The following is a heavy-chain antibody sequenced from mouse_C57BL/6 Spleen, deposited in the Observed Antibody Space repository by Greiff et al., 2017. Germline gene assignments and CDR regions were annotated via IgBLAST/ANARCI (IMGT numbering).Heavy chain of an antibody. J-gene: IGHJ4*01. V-gene: IGHV1-42*01. D-gene: IGHD1-1*01. CDR2: INPSTGGT. Sequence: VQLQQSGPELVKPGASVKISCKASGYSFTGYYMNWVKQSPEKSLEWIGEINPSTGGTTYNQKFKAKATLTVGKSSSTAYMQLKSLTSEDSAVYYCARALFPHAMDCWGQGTSVTVSS. CDR1: GYSFTGYY. CDR3: ARALFPHAMDC.